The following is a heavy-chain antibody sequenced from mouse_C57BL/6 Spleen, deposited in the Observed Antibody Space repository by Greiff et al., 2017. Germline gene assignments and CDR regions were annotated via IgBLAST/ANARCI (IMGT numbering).Heavy chain of an antibody. D-gene: IGHD1-1*01. CDR2: INPSNGGT. Sequence: QVQLQQPGTELVKPGASVKLSCKASGYTFTSYWMHWVKQRPGQGLEWIGNINPSNGGTNYNEKFKSKATLTVDKSSSTAYMQLSSLTSEDSAVYYCESEDYYGSSYVGYFDGWGTGTTVTVSS. CDR1: GYTFTSYW. J-gene: IGHJ1*03. CDR3: ESEDYYGSSYVGYFDG. V-gene: IGHV1-53*01.